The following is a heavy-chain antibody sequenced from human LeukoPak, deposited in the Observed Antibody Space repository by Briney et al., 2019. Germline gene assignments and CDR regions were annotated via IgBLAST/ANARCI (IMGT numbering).Heavy chain of an antibody. Sequence: GGSLRLSCAASGFTFSNYALSWVRQAPGKGLEWVSAIGRSDSATYYADSVKGRFTISRENSKNALYLEMTSLRAEDTAVYYCGIRDSGAYSVFWGQGTLVTVSS. CDR1: GFTFSNYA. CDR3: GIRDSGAYSVF. CDR2: IGRSDSAT. J-gene: IGHJ4*02. D-gene: IGHD3-22*01. V-gene: IGHV3-23*01.